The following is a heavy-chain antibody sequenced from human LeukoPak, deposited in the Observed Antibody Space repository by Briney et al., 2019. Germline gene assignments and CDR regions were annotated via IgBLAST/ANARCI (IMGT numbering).Heavy chain of an antibody. Sequence: ASVKVSCKAAGYTFTSYGISWVRQAPGQGLEWMGWISAYNGNTNYAQKLQGRVTMTTDTSTSTAYMELRSLRSDDMAVYHCARDGEAWELLGYLDYWGQGTLVTVSS. CDR3: ARDGEAWELLGYLDY. V-gene: IGHV1-18*03. CDR1: GYTFTSYG. D-gene: IGHD1-26*01. J-gene: IGHJ4*02. CDR2: ISAYNGNT.